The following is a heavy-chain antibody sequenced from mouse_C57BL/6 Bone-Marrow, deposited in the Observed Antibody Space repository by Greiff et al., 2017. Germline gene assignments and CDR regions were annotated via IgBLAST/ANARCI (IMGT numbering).Heavy chain of an antibody. V-gene: IGHV3-6*01. Sequence: EVQLQQSGPGLVKPSQSLSPTCSFTGYSITSGYYWNWIRQFPGNKLEWMGYISYDGSNNYNPSLKNRISITRDPSKNQFFLKLNSVTTEDTATYYCARDDYGSRVMDYWGQGTSVTVSS. CDR2: ISYDGSN. CDR1: GYSITSGYY. J-gene: IGHJ4*01. CDR3: ARDDYGSRVMDY. D-gene: IGHD1-1*01.